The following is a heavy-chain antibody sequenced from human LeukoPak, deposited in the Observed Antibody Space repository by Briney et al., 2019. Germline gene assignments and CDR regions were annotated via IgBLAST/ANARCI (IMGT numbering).Heavy chain of an antibody. CDR2: ISYDGSNI. CDR3: AREGHYYGSGSPDY. CDR1: GFTFSSYA. V-gene: IGHV3-30*04. Sequence: PGGSLRLSCAASGFTFSSYAMHWVRQAPGKGLEWVAVISYDGSNIYYADSVKGRFTISRDNSKNTLYLQMNSLRAEDTAVYYCAREGHYYGSGSPDYWGQGTLVTVSS. D-gene: IGHD3-10*01. J-gene: IGHJ4*02.